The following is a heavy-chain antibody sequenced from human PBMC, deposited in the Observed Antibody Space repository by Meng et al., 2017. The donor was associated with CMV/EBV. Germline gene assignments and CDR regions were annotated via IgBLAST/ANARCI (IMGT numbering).Heavy chain of an antibody. CDR3: ARIGYYTIFGNYYGMDV. V-gene: IGHV1-18*01. CDR1: GGTFSSYA. D-gene: IGHD3-3*01. Sequence: ASVKVSCKASGGTFSSYAISWVRQAPGQGLDWMGWISAYNGNTNYAQKLQGRVTMTTDTSTSTAYMELRSLRSDDTAVYYCARIGYYTIFGNYYGMDVWGQGTTVTVSS. J-gene: IGHJ6*02. CDR2: ISAYNGNT.